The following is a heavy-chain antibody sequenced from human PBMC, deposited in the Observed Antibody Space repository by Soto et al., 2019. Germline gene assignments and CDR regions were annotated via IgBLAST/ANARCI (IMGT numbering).Heavy chain of an antibody. CDR1: GFSLTIGVG. J-gene: IGHJ4*02. CDR2: IYWDDDK. D-gene: IGHD5-12*01. Sequence: QITLKESGPTLVRPPQTLTLTCTFSGFSLTIGVGVGWIRQPPGKALELLALIYWDDDKRYSPSLKNRLTITNDTSKNQVVLTMTNVGPVDTATYFCAHIDPEIVTVGGHGGFDFWGQGTLGTVSS. CDR3: AHIDPEIVTVGGHGGFDF. V-gene: IGHV2-5*02.